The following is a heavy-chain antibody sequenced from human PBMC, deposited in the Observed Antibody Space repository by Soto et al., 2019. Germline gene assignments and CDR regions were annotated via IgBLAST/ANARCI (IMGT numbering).Heavy chain of an antibody. D-gene: IGHD2-8*01. CDR1: GGTFSSYA. CDR3: ARDRDIVLMVYANKGRYNYGMAV. J-gene: IGHJ6*02. V-gene: IGHV1-69*12. CDR2: IIPMFGTA. Sequence: QVQLVQSGAEVKKPGSSVKVSCKASGGTFSSYAISWVRQAPGQGLEWMGGIIPMFGTANYAQKFQGRVTITADESTSTVYMELSSLRSEDTAVYYCARDRDIVLMVYANKGRYNYGMAVWGQGTTVTVSS.